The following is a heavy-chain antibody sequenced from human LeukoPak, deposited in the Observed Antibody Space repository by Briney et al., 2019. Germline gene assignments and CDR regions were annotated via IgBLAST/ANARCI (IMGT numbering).Heavy chain of an antibody. J-gene: IGHJ5*02. CDR2: IIPIFGTA. Sequence: SVKVSXKASGGTFSSYAISWVRQAPGQGLEWMGGIIPIFGTANYAQKFQGRVTITADESTSTAYMELSSLRSEDTAVYYCARDLDYYGSKWFDPWGQGTLVTVSS. V-gene: IGHV1-69*13. CDR3: ARDLDYYGSKWFDP. D-gene: IGHD3-10*01. CDR1: GGTFSSYA.